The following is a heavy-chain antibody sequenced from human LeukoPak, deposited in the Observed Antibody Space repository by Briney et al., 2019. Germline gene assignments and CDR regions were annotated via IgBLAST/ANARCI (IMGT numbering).Heavy chain of an antibody. CDR3: AEGQQLQPFHY. J-gene: IGHJ4*02. V-gene: IGHV4-34*01. CDR1: GGSFSDYH. CDR2: INHSGST. D-gene: IGHD1-1*01. Sequence: SEILALTCAVYGGSFSDYHWSWIRQPPGKGLEWIGEINHSGSTNHNPSLKSRVTISVDTSKNQFSLKLTSVTAADTAMYYCAEGQQLQPFHYWGQGTLVTVSP.